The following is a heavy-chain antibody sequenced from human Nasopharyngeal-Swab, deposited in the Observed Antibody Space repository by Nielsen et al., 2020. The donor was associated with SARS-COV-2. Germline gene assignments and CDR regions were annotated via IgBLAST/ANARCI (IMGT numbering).Heavy chain of an antibody. Sequence: ASVKVSCKTSGYIFTDYYIHWVRQAPGQGLEWMGRIDPNTGGTSSAQIFQGRVTMTRDTFISTVYIEVTSLTSDDTAVYYCARALSARTTFNCLGPWGQGTPVTVSS. J-gene: IGHJ5*02. CDR1: GYIFTDYY. D-gene: IGHD4-17*01. CDR3: ARALSARTTFNCLGP. V-gene: IGHV1-2*06. CDR2: IDPNTGGT.